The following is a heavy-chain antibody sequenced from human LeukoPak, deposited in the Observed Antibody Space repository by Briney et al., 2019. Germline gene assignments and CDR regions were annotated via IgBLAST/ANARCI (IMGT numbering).Heavy chain of an antibody. D-gene: IGHD3-22*01. J-gene: IGHJ4*02. Sequence: GGSLRLSCAASGFTFSSYAMSWVRQAPGKGLEWVSAIGGSGGSTYYADSVKGRFTISRDNSKNTLYLQMNSLRAEDTAVYYCAKGHMIVVVINLDYWGQGTLVTVSS. V-gene: IGHV3-23*01. CDR2: IGGSGGST. CDR3: AKGHMIVVVINLDY. CDR1: GFTFSSYA.